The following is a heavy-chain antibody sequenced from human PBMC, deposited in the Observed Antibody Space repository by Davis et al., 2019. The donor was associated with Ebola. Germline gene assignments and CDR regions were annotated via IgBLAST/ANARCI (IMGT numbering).Heavy chain of an antibody. CDR2: IYHSGST. J-gene: IGHJ5*02. V-gene: IGHV4-39*07. D-gene: IGHD6-13*01. Sequence: PSETLSLTCPVSGGSISSISYYWGWIRQPPGKGLEWIGSIYHSGSTYYNPSLKSRVTISVDTSKNQFSLKLSSVTAADTAVYYCARVAPPIAAARFDPWGQGTLVTVSS. CDR1: GGSISSISYY. CDR3: ARVAPPIAAARFDP.